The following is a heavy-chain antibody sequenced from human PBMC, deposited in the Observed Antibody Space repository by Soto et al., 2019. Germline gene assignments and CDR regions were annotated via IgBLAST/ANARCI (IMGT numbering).Heavy chain of an antibody. CDR2: ISYSGIT. V-gene: IGHV4-31*03. D-gene: IGHD1-26*01. CDR1: GGSISSVGYY. CDR3: AGEVGDLGTRFDP. J-gene: IGHJ5*02. Sequence: QVQLQESGPGLVKPSQTLSLTCTVSGGSISSVGYYWNWIRQHPGKDLECVVYISYSGITHHNTSRKSGLFLSVDTSKNQFSLKLRSVTAADTAVYYCAGEVGDLGTRFDPWGQGTLVTVSS.